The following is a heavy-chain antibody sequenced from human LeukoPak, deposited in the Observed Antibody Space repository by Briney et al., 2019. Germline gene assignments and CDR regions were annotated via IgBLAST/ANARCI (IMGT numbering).Heavy chain of an antibody. V-gene: IGHV4-59*01. J-gene: IGHJ6*03. CDR3: ARSAGSRAYYYYMDV. CDR2: IYYSGST. D-gene: IGHD2-15*01. Sequence: KSSETLSLTCTVSGGSISSYYWSWIRQPPGKGLEWIGYIYYSGSTNYNPSLKSRVTISVDTSKNQFSLKLSSVTAAGTAVYYCARSAGSRAYYYYMDVWGKGTTVTVSS. CDR1: GGSISSYY.